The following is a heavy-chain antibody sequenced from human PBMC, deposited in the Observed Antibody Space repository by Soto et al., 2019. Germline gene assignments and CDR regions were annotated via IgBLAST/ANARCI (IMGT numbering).Heavy chain of an antibody. J-gene: IGHJ3*02. CDR2: IYYSGRT. V-gene: IGHV4-59*01. D-gene: IGHD1-26*01. CDR3: ARFNSGSYYEAFDI. Sequence: SETLSLTCTVSGGSISSYYWSWIRQPPGKGLEWIGYIYYSGRTNYNPSLKSRVTISVDTSKNQSSLKLSSVTAADTAVYYCARFNSGSYYEAFDIWGQGTMVT. CDR1: GGSISSYY.